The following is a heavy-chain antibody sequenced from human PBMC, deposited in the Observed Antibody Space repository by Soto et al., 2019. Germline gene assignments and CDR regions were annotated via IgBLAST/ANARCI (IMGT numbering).Heavy chain of an antibody. CDR2: ISSSSSTI. D-gene: IGHD3-22*01. J-gene: IGHJ3*02. CDR3: GGDSSGYYYPDVFDI. CDR1: GFTFSNYA. Sequence: PGGSLRLSCAASGFTFSNYAMSWVRQAPGKGLEWVSYISSSSSTIYYADSVKGRFTISRDNAKNSLYLQMNSLRDEDTAVYYCGGDSSGYYYPDVFDIWGQGTMVTVSS. V-gene: IGHV3-48*02.